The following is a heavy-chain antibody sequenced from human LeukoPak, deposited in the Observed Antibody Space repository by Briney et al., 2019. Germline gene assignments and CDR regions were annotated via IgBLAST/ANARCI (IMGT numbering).Heavy chain of an antibody. CDR3: TRPLITYCGGDCYAPDAFDI. V-gene: IGHV3-73*01. Sequence: GGSLRLSCAASGFTFSGSAMHWVRQASGKGLEWVGRIRSKANSYATAYAASVKGRFTISRVDSKNTAYLQMNSLKTEDTAVYYCTRPLITYCGGDCYAPDAFDIWGQGTMVTVSS. CDR1: GFTFSGSA. J-gene: IGHJ3*02. D-gene: IGHD2-21*02. CDR2: IRSKANSYAT.